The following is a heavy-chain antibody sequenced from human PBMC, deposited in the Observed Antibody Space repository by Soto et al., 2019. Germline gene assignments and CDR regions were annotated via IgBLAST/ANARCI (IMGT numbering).Heavy chain of an antibody. CDR1: GGSISSSSYY. V-gene: IGHV4-39*01. D-gene: IGHD3-10*01. CDR3: ATRPPGDAWVPYFDY. J-gene: IGHJ4*02. CDR2: IYDSGTT. Sequence: SETLSLTCTVSGGSISSSSYYWGWIRQPPGKVLEWIGSIYDSGTTYYNSSLKSRVTISVDTSKNQFSLKLSSVTAGDTAMYYCATRPPGDAWVPYFDYWGQGILVTVSS.